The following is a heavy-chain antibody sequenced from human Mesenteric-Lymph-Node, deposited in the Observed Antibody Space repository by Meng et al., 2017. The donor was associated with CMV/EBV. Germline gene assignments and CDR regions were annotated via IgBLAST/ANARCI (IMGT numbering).Heavy chain of an antibody. J-gene: IGHJ5*02. D-gene: IGHD2-2*01. CDR1: GAAISSGNYY. V-gene: IGHV4-30-4*08. CDR2: IYYSGST. Sequence: VCGAAISSGNYYWSWVRQPPGEGLEWIGFIYYSGSTYYNPYLKSRVTISVDTSKNQFSLNLSSVTAADTAVYYCAGASSSSSHWFDPWGQGTLVTVSS. CDR3: AGASSSSSHWFDP.